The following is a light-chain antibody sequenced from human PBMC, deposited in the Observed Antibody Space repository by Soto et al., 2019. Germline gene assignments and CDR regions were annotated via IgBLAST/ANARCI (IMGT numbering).Light chain of an antibody. Sequence: EIVMTQSPATLSVSPGERATLSCRASQSVSSNLAWYQQKPGQAPRLLIYGASTRATGLPARFSGSGSGTEFTLTISSLQSEDFAVYYCQQRSNWPVTFGQGTRVEVK. CDR3: QQRSNWPVT. CDR1: QSVSSN. V-gene: IGKV3-15*01. CDR2: GAS. J-gene: IGKJ1*01.